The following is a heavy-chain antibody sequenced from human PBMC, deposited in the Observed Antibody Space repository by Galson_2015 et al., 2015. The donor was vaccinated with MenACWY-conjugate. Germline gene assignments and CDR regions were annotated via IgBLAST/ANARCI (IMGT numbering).Heavy chain of an antibody. D-gene: IGHD3-10*01. CDR2: INQRGSEK. CDR1: GFTFSSYW. Sequence: SLRLSCAASGFTFSSYWMSWVRQAPGKGLEWVANINQRGSEKYYVDSVKGRFTISRDNAKYSLSLQMNSLTAEDTAVYYCARAGVQQYYYGSGSSYRAVDYWGLGSLVTVSS. CDR3: ARAGVQQYYYGSGSSYRAVDY. J-gene: IGHJ4*02. V-gene: IGHV3-7*01.